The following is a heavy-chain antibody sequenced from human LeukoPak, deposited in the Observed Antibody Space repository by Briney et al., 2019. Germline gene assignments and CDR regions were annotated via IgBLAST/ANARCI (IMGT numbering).Heavy chain of an antibody. CDR1: GFTFSSYG. CDR2: IRYDGGNK. V-gene: IGHV3-30*02. CDR3: ARDLDDGYNL. Sequence: PGGSLRLSCAASGFTFSSYGMHWVRQAPGKGLEWVAFIRYDGGNKYYADSVKGRFTISRDNSKNTLYLQMNSLRAEDTAVYYCARDLDDGYNLWGQGTLVTVSS. J-gene: IGHJ4*02. D-gene: IGHD5-24*01.